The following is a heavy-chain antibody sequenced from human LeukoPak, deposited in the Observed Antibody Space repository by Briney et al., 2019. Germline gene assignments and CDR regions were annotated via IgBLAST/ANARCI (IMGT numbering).Heavy chain of an antibody. D-gene: IGHD3-3*01. Sequence: GGSLRLSCAASGFTFSSYAMSWVRQAPGKGLEWVSAISGSGGSTYYADSVKGRFTISRDNSKNTLYLQMNSLRAEDTAVYYCATSSKRFSQCLDIWGQGTLVTVSS. CDR2: ISGSGGST. CDR1: GFTFSSYA. V-gene: IGHV3-23*01. J-gene: IGHJ4*02. CDR3: ATSSKRFSQCLDI.